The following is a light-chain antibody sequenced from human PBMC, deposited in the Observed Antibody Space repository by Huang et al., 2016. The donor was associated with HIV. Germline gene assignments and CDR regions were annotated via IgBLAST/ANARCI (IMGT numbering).Light chain of an antibody. CDR3: MQTLQTPLT. Sequence: IVMTQSPLSAPVSPGEPASISCRSSQSLLQSNGYNYLDWYLQKPGQSPQLLIYLGSNRASGVPDRFSGSGSGTAFTLKISRVEAEDVGVYYCMQTLQTPLTFGGGTKVEIK. CDR1: QSLLQSNGYNY. J-gene: IGKJ4*01. V-gene: IGKV2-28*01. CDR2: LGS.